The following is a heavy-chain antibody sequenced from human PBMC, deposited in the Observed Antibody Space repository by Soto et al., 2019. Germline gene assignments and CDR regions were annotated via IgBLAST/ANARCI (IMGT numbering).Heavy chain of an antibody. CDR2: LNTGDGNT. CDR3: ARGENYGSASDVFDH. Sequence: QVLLVQSGAEVKKPGASVKVSCKASGYSFSTYGVSWVRQAPGQGLEWMGWLNTGDGNTAYAQKLQGRITLTTDTSTTTAYMELRSLRSDDTAIYYCARGENYGSASDVFDHRGQGTLVTGSS. V-gene: IGHV1-18*04. CDR1: GYSFSTYG. J-gene: IGHJ4*02. D-gene: IGHD3-10*01.